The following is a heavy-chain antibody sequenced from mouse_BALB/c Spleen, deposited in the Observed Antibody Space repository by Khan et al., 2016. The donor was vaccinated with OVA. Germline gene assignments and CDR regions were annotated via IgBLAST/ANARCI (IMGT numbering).Heavy chain of an antibody. V-gene: IGHV1S135*01. D-gene: IGHD2-2*01. CDR1: GYSFTTYY. J-gene: IGHJ3*01. CDR2: IDPFSGDT. CDR3: TRQGYGARFAY. Sequence: VQLQQSGPELMKPGTSVKISCKASGYSFTTYYIHWVMQSHGKSLEWIGYIDPFSGDTTFNQNFKGKATLTVDKSSSTAYIHLSNLTSEDSAIYYCTRQGYGARFAYWGQGTMVTVSA.